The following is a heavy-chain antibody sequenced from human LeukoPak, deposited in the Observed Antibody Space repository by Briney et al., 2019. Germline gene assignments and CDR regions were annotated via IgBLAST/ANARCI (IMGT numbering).Heavy chain of an antibody. CDR1: GGSISSYY. Sequence: SETLSLTCTVSGGSISSYYWSWIRQPPGKGLEWIGYIYYSGSTNYNPSLKSRVTISVDTSKNQFSLKLSSVTAADTAVYYCARSTYYYDSSSGYNYRPTYYFDYWGQGTLVTVSS. CDR2: IYYSGST. J-gene: IGHJ4*02. CDR3: ARSTYYYDSSSGYNYRPTYYFDY. V-gene: IGHV4-59*01. D-gene: IGHD3-22*01.